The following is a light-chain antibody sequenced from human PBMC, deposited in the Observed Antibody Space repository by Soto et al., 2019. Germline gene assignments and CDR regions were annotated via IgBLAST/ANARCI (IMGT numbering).Light chain of an antibody. CDR2: GAS. J-gene: IGKJ1*01. V-gene: IGKV3-20*01. Sequence: EIVLTQSPGTLSLSPAERATLSCRASQSVSSSYLAWYQQKPGQAPRLLIYGASSRATGIPDGFRGSGSGTGFTLTISRLEPEDLAVYYCQQCCSSRWTFRQGTKVEIK. CDR3: QQCCSSRWT. CDR1: QSVSSSY.